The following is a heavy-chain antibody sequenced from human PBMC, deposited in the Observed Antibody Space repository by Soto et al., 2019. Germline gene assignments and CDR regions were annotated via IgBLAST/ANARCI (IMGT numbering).Heavy chain of an antibody. Sequence: QVQLVQSGAEVKKPGSSVKVSCKASGGTFSSYSINWVRQAPGQGLEWMGEIIPIFGTANYAQKLQGRVTITADESTSTAYMELSSLRSEDTAVYYWARDGGRHPGGMDYWGQGTLVTGSS. J-gene: IGHJ4*02. D-gene: IGHD1-26*01. CDR1: GGTFSSYS. CDR3: ARDGGRHPGGMDY. V-gene: IGHV1-69*01. CDR2: IIPIFGTA.